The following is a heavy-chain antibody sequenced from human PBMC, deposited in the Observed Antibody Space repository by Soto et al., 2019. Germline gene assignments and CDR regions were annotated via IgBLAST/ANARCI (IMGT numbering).Heavy chain of an antibody. D-gene: IGHD6-25*01. CDR1: GFTFSDYY. Sequence: QVQLVESGGGLVKPGGSLRLSCAASGFTFSDYYMSWIRQAPGKGLEWVSYISSSGSTIYYADSVKVRFTISRDNAKNSLYLQMNRLRAEDTAVYYCARLFQRLRFHQPTPMDVWGKGTTVTVSS. CDR2: ISSSGSTI. J-gene: IGHJ6*03. V-gene: IGHV3-11*01. CDR3: ARLFQRLRFHQPTPMDV.